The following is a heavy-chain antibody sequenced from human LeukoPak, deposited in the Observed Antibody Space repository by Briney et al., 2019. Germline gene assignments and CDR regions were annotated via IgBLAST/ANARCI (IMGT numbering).Heavy chain of an antibody. D-gene: IGHD1-26*01. V-gene: IGHV4-4*07. J-gene: IGHJ2*01. CDR2: IYNSGST. CDR3: ARHTGVVGASSGAFDF. CDR1: GGSLGSYY. Sequence: PSETLSLTCTVSGGSLGSYYWSWIRQPAGKGLEWIGRIYNSGSTDFNPSLKSRVAMSQDTSRNHFSLKLNSVTAADTATYYCARHTGVVGASSGAFDFWGRGTLVTVSS.